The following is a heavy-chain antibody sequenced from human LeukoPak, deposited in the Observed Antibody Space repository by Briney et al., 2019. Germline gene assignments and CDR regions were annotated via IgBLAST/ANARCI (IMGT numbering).Heavy chain of an antibody. CDR1: GLIVSSNY. CDR2: IYSGGTT. J-gene: IGHJ4*02. V-gene: IGHV3-53*01. Sequence: PGGSLRLSCAASGLIVSSNYMNWVRQAPGKGLEWVSIIYSGGTTHYADSVKGRFTISRDNSKNTLYLQMNSLRAEDTAVYYCAKCPSSISAAGIIDYWGQGTLVTVSS. D-gene: IGHD6-13*01. CDR3: AKCPSSISAAGIIDY.